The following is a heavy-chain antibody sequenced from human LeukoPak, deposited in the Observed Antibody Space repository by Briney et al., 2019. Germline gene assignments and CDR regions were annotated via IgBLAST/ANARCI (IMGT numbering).Heavy chain of an antibody. D-gene: IGHD3-3*01. CDR3: ARMSRVDYDFWSGFGMDV. CDR1: GGSVSSGSYY. V-gene: IGHV4-61*01. Sequence: SETLSLTCTVSGGSVSSGSYYWSWIRQPPGKGLEWIGYTYYSGSTNYNPSLKSRVTISVDTSKNQFSLKLSSVTAADTAVYYCARMSRVDYDFWSGFGMDVWGQGTTVTVSS. J-gene: IGHJ6*02. CDR2: TYYSGST.